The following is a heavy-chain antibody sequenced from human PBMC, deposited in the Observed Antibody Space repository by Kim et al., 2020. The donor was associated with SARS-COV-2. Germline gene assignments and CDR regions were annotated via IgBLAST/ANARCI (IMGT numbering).Heavy chain of an antibody. CDR2: MNPKSGNT. CDR3: ARGYSSSSQLYFFYMDV. D-gene: IGHD6-6*01. CDR1: GYRFNSFD. V-gene: IGHV1-8*01. J-gene: IGHJ6*03. Sequence: ASVKVSCKASGYRFNSFDINWVRQATGQGLEWMGWMNPKSGNTGYEQRFKGRVTLTKSTSESTAYMELSSLTFEDTAVYYCARGYSSSSQLYFFYMDVWGKGTKVTVS.